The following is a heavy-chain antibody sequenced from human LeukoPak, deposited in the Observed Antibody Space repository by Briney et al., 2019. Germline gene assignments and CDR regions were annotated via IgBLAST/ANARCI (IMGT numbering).Heavy chain of an antibody. CDR3: ARGRGWGTFDI. CDR1: GFTFSSYD. CDR2: IGTAGDT. V-gene: IGHV3-13*04. D-gene: IGHD3-10*01. J-gene: IGHJ3*02. Sequence: GGSLRLSCAASGFTFSSYDMHWVRQGIGKGLEWVSAIGTAGDTYYPGSVKGRFTTSRENAKNSLYLQMNSLRVGDTAVYYCARGRGWGTFDIWGQGTMVTVSS.